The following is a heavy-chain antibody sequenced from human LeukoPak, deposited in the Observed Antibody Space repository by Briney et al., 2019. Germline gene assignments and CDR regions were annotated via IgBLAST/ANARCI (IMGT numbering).Heavy chain of an antibody. D-gene: IGHD1-7*01. V-gene: IGHV1-2*02. CDR2: INPNSGGT. J-gene: IGHJ4*02. CDR1: GYTFTSYY. Sequence: GASVNVSCKPSGYTFTSYYMHWGRQAPGQGLEWMGWINPNSGGTNYAQKFQGRVNMTRDTSIITAYMELSRLRSDDTAVYYCARDRAPGNYVSFDYWGQGTLVTVSS. CDR3: ARDRAPGNYVSFDY.